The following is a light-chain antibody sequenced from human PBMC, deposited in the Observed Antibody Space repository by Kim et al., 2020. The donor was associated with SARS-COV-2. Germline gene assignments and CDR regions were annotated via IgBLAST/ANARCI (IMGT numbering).Light chain of an antibody. CDR1: QSVNSN. J-gene: IGKJ1*01. CDR2: GAS. Sequence: EIVMTQSPAALSVSPGERATLSCRASQSVNSNLAWYQQKPGQAPRLLIYGASTRATGIPARFSGSGSGTEFTLTINSLQSEDFAIYYCQQYNNWPRTFGQGTKLEI. CDR3: QQYNNWPRT. V-gene: IGKV3-15*01.